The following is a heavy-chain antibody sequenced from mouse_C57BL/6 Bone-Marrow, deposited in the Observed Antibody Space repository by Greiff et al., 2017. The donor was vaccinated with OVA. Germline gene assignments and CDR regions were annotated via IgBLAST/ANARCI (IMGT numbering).Heavy chain of an antibody. D-gene: IGHD1-1*01. CDR1: GYTFTSYW. Sequence: QVQLQQSGAELAKPGASVKLSCKASGYTFTSYWMHWVKQRPGQGLEWIGYINPSSGYTKYNQKFKDKATLNADKASSTAYMQRSSLTYEDSAVYYCARTTVGFDYWGKGTTLTVSS. CDR2: INPSSGYT. V-gene: IGHV1-7*01. CDR3: ARTTVGFDY. J-gene: IGHJ2*01.